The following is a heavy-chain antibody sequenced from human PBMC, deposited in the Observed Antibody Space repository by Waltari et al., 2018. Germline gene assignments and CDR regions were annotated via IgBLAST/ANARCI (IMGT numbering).Heavy chain of an antibody. V-gene: IGHV3-30-3*01. CDR1: GFTFSSYA. J-gene: IGHJ4*02. Sequence: QVQLVESGGGVVQPGRSLRLSCAASGFTFSSYAMHWVRQAPGKGLEWVAVISYDGSNKYYADSVKGRFTISRDNSKNTLYLQMNSLRAEDTAVYYCARDSRVAVAGSPSGYWGQGTLVTVSS. CDR3: ARDSRVAVAGSPSGY. CDR2: ISYDGSNK. D-gene: IGHD6-19*01.